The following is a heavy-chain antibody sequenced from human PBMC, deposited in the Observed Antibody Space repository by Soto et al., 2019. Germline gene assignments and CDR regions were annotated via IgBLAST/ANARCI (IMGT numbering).Heavy chain of an antibody. CDR2: IYHSGTT. J-gene: IGHJ3*01. D-gene: IGHD6-13*01. CDR3: ARDPFVASTGTGAFEV. CDR1: GVSVSSYY. Sequence: QVQLQESGPGLVKPSETLSLTCTVSGVSVSSYYWNWIRQSPGKGLEWIGFIYHSGTTKYNPSLDNRVTISVDTSKNQFSLKLTSISAADTAVYYCARDPFVASTGTGAFEVWGQGTVVTVSS. V-gene: IGHV4-59*02.